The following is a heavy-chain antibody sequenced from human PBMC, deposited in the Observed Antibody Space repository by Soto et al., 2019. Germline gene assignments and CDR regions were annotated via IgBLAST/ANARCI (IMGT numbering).Heavy chain of an antibody. CDR1: GGSISSYY. CDR3: AREKNKQWLVRASKDPDAFDI. CDR2: IYYSGST. V-gene: IGHV4-59*01. J-gene: IGHJ3*02. Sequence: QVQLQQSGPGLVKPSETLSLTCTVSGGSISSYYWSWIRQPPGKGLEWIGYIYYSGSTNYNPSLKRRVTISVDTSKNRFALKLSSVTAADTAVYYCAREKNKQWLVRASKDPDAFDIWGQGTMVTVSS. D-gene: IGHD6-19*01.